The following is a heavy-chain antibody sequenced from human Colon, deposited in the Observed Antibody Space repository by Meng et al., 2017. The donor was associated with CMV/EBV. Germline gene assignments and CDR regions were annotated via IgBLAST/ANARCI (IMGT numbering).Heavy chain of an antibody. CDR1: GYTVSSYG. Sequence: ASVKVSCKASGYTVSSYGISWVRQAPGQGLEWMGCISTSIGNQYAQKFQGRVIMTTDSLTNTAYLEVMSLTFEDTAVYYCVRGAWNSRGCFDHWGQGALVTVSS. D-gene: IGHD1-7*01. CDR2: ISTSIGN. J-gene: IGHJ4*02. CDR3: VRGAWNSRGCFDH. V-gene: IGHV1-18*01.